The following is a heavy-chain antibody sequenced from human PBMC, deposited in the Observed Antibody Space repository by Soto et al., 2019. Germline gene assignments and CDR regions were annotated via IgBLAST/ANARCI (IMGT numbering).Heavy chain of an antibody. D-gene: IGHD3-10*01. J-gene: IGHJ6*04. CDR2: ISADNGNT. CDR3: ARCRMVRGAKWGMDV. CDR1: GYTFTSYG. Sequence: GASVKVSCKASGYTFTSYGIGWVRQAPGQGLEWMRWISADNGNTNYAQKLQGRVTMTTEPYTSTAYVDLRSLRYDDTAVYSCARCRMVRGAKWGMDVWG. V-gene: IGHV1-18*01.